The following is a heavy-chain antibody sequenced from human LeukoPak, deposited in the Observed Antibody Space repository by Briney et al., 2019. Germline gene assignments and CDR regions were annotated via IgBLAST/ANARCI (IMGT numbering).Heavy chain of an antibody. CDR3: ARAPYHCSSPSCSSYYFDY. Sequence: TSETLSLTCTVSGGSISSYYWSWIRQPPGKGLEWIGYIYYSGSTNYNPSLKSRVTISVDTSKNQFSLKLSSVTAADTAVYYCARAPYHCSSPSCSSYYFDYWGQGTLVTVSS. CDR1: GGSISSYY. CDR2: IYYSGST. V-gene: IGHV4-59*01. J-gene: IGHJ4*02. D-gene: IGHD2-2*01.